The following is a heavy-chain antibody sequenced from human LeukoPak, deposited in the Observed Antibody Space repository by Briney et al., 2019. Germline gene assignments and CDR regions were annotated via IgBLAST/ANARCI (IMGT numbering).Heavy chain of an antibody. CDR2: ISGSGGST. CDR1: GFTFSSYA. D-gene: IGHD3-10*01. V-gene: IGHV3-23*01. Sequence: GGSLRLSCAASGFTFSSYAMSWVRQAPGKGPEWVSAISGSGGSTYYADSVKGRFTISRDNSKNTLYLQMNSLRAEDTAAYYCAKPQGSGSYNNLDYWGQGTLVTVSS. J-gene: IGHJ4*02. CDR3: AKPQGSGSYNNLDY.